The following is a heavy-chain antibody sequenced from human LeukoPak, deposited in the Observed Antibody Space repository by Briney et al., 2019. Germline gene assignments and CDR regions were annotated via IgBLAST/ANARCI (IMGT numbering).Heavy chain of an antibody. J-gene: IGHJ3*02. V-gene: IGHV3-30*18. D-gene: IGHD5-18*01. CDR1: GFTFSSYG. Sequence: PGGSLRLSCAASGFTFSSYGMHWVRQAPGKGLEWVAVISYDGSNKYYADSVKGRFTISRDNSKNTLYLQMNSLRAEDTAVYYCAKDGGYSYGGAFDIWGQGTMVTVSS. CDR3: AKDGGYSYGGAFDI. CDR2: ISYDGSNK.